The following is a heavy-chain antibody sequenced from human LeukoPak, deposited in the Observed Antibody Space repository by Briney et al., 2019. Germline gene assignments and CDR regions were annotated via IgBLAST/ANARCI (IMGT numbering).Heavy chain of an antibody. V-gene: IGHV3-43*01. CDR3: AKVLYPGVINYYYGMDV. D-gene: IGHD3-10*01. Sequence: GGSLRLSCAASGFTFDDYTMHWVRQAPGKGLEWVSLISWDGGSTYYADSVKGRFTISRDNSKNSLYLQMNSLRTEDTALYYCAKVLYPGVINYYYGMDVWGQGTTVTVSS. J-gene: IGHJ6*02. CDR1: GFTFDDYT. CDR2: ISWDGGST.